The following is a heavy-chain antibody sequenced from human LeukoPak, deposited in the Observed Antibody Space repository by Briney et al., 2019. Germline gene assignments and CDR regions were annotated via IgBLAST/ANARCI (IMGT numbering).Heavy chain of an antibody. CDR2: INHSGST. CDR3: ARGPIPLRYFDY. J-gene: IGHJ4*02. CDR1: GGSFSGYY. Sequence: SETLSLTCAVYGGSFSGYYWSWIRQPPGKGLEWIGEINHSGSTNYSPSLKSRVTISVDTSKNQFSLKLSSVTAADTAVYYCARGPIPLRYFDYWGQGTLVTVSS. D-gene: IGHD3-9*01. V-gene: IGHV4-34*01.